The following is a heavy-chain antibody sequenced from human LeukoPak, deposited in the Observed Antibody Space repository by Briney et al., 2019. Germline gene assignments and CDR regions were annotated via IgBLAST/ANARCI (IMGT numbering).Heavy chain of an antibody. Sequence: PGGSLRLSCAASGFTFSSHGMHWVRQAPGKGLVWVSHVSTDGSSTSYVDSGKGRFTISRDNAKNSLYLQMNSLRADDTAVYYCARDSPNYSKGAIDIWGQGTMVTVSS. J-gene: IGHJ3*02. V-gene: IGHV3-74*01. CDR1: GFTFSSHG. CDR3: ARDSPNYSKGAIDI. D-gene: IGHD1-7*01. CDR2: VSTDGSST.